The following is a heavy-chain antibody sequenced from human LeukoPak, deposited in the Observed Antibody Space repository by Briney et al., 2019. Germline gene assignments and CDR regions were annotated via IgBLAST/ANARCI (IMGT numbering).Heavy chain of an antibody. V-gene: IGHV3-23*01. Sequence: PGGSLRLSCAVSGLTFSSYAMSWVRQAPGKGLEWVSAISGSGGSTYYADSVKGRFTISRDNSKNTLYLQMNSLRAEDTAVYYCAKGKKAYCGGDCSDAFDIWGQGTMVTVSS. CDR3: AKGKKAYCGGDCSDAFDI. CDR1: GLTFSSYA. CDR2: ISGSGGST. J-gene: IGHJ3*02. D-gene: IGHD2-21*02.